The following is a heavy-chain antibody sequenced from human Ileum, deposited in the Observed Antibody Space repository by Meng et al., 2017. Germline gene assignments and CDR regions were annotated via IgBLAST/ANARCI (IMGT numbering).Heavy chain of an antibody. CDR2: TYYRSKWYN. J-gene: IGHJ4*02. D-gene: IGHD3-16*01. CDR1: GDSVSSNSAA. Sequence: QVQLQQSGPGLVMPSQTLSLSCAISGDSVSSNSAAWNWIRQSPSRGLEWLGRTYYRSKWYNNYAVSLRSRISINPDTSKNQFSLQLNSVTPEDTAVYYCARDGGAAPDYFDYWGQGTLVTVSS. V-gene: IGHV6-1*01. CDR3: ARDGGAAPDYFDY.